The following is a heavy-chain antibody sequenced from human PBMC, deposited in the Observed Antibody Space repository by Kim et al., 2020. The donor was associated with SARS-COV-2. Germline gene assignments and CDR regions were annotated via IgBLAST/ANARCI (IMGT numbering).Heavy chain of an antibody. D-gene: IGHD3-22*01. V-gene: IGHV4-34*01. CDR1: GGSFSGYY. CDR3: ARYPKLNYYDSSGYYQQFVY. J-gene: IGHJ4*02. CDR2: INHSGST. Sequence: SETLSLTCAVYGGSFSGYYWSWIRQPPGKGLEWIGEINHSGSTNYNPSLKSRVTISVDTSKNQFSLKLSSVTAADTAVYYCARYPKLNYYDSSGYYQQFVYWGQGTLVTVSS.